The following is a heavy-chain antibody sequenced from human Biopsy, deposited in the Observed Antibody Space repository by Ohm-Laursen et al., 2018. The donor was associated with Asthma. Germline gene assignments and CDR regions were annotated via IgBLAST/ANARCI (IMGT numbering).Heavy chain of an antibody. CDR3: ARRITIFGVVQKDHGMDA. CDR2: ISYGGKT. D-gene: IGHD3-3*01. Sequence: TLSLTCAVSGGSMTPTSHYWDWIRQAPGKGLEWIGYISYGGKTYYNPSLKNRVTISRNTSKSQYSLRLTSATAADTAVYFCARRITIFGVVQKDHGMDAWGQGTTVIVSS. J-gene: IGHJ6*02. CDR1: GGSMTPTSHY. V-gene: IGHV4-39*01.